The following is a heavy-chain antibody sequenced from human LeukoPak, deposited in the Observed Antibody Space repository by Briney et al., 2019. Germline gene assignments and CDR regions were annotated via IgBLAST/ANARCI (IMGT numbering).Heavy chain of an antibody. D-gene: IGHD6-19*01. Sequence: ASVKVSFKASGYTFTSYYLHWVRQAPGQGLEWMGRINPNSGGTNCGQKFQGRVTMTRDTSISTAYMELSSLTSDDTAVYYCARVDPGSIAVHHWGQGTLVTVSS. CDR3: ARVDPGSIAVHH. V-gene: IGHV1-2*02. J-gene: IGHJ5*02. CDR1: GYTFTSYY. CDR2: INPNSGGT.